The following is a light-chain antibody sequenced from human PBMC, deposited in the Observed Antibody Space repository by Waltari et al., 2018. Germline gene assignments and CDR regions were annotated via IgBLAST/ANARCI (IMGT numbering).Light chain of an antibody. CDR1: SNDVGGYNY. CDR2: DVS. Sequence: HSALTQPASVSGSPGQSITISCLRTSNDVGGYNYVSWYQQHPGKAPKLMIYDVSNRPSGVSDRFSGSKSGNTASLTISGLQAEDEANYYCSSYTTNTTRVFGGGTKVTVL. J-gene: IGLJ3*02. CDR3: SSYTTNTTRV. V-gene: IGLV2-14*03.